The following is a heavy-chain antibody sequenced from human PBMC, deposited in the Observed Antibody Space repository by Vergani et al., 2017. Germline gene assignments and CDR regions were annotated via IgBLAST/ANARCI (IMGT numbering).Heavy chain of an antibody. CDR2: SNAGNGNT. V-gene: IGHV1-3*02. Sequence: QVQLVQSGAEVKKPGASVKVSCKASGYTFTSYAMHWVRQAPGQRLEWMGWSNAGNGNTKYSQEFQGRVTITRDTSASTVYMELSSLRSEDTAIYYCARGDYGILTGYRYWGQGTLVTVSA. J-gene: IGHJ4*02. D-gene: IGHD3-9*01. CDR1: GYTFTSYA. CDR3: ARGDYGILTGYRY.